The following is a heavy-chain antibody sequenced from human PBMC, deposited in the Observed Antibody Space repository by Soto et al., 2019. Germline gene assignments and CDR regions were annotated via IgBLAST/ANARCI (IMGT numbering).Heavy chain of an antibody. CDR2: ISYDGSNK. J-gene: IGHJ6*02. D-gene: IGHD2-8*01. CDR3: ARDQRGVRNRRYYYYYGMDV. CDR1: GFTFSSYA. V-gene: IGHV3-30-3*01. Sequence: GGSLRLSCAASGFTFSSYAMHWVRQAPGKGLEWVAVISYDGSNKYYADSVKGRFTISRDNSKNTLYLQMNSLRAEDTAVYYCARDQRGVRNRRYYYYYGMDVWGQGTTVTVSS.